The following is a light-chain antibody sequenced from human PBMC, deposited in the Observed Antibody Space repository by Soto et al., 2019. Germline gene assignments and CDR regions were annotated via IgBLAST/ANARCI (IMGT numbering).Light chain of an antibody. Sequence: EIVLTQSPGTLSLSPGERATLSCRASQSVSSSYLAWYQQKPGQAPRLLIYGASSRATGIPDRFSGSGSGTDFTLTISRLEPADCAVYYCQQYGSSAYTFGQGTKLEIK. CDR2: GAS. CDR1: QSVSSSY. V-gene: IGKV3-20*01. CDR3: QQYGSSAYT. J-gene: IGKJ2*01.